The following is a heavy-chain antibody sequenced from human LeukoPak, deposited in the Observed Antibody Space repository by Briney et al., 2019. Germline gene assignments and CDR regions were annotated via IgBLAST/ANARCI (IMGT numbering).Heavy chain of an antibody. CDR2: INHSGST. D-gene: IGHD5-12*01. V-gene: IGHV4-34*01. Sequence: SETLSLTCAVYGGSFSGYYWSWIRQPPGKGLEWIGEINHSGSTNYNPSLKSRVTISVDTSKNQFSLKLSSVIAPDTAVYYCAIAQGGYRYYYYYMDVWGKGTTVTVSS. CDR1: GGSFSGYY. J-gene: IGHJ6*03. CDR3: AIAQGGYRYYYYYMDV.